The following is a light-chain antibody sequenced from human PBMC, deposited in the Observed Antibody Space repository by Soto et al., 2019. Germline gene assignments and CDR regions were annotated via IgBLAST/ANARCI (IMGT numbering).Light chain of an antibody. CDR2: DVS. Sequence: QSALTQPRSVSGSPGQSVTISCTGTSSDVGGYNYVSWYQQHPGKAPKLMIYDVSKRPSGVPDRFSGSKSGNTASLTISGLHAEDEADYYCCSYAGSYPPYVFETGTKVTVL. CDR3: CSYAGSYPPYV. V-gene: IGLV2-11*01. J-gene: IGLJ1*01. CDR1: SSDVGGYNY.